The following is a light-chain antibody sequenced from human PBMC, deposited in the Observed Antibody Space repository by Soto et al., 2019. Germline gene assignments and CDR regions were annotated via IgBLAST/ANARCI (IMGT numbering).Light chain of an antibody. J-gene: IGLJ3*02. CDR1: SSNIGAGYD. Sequence: QSVLTQPPSVSGALGQRVTISCTGSSSNIGAGYDVHWYQQLPGTAPKLLIYGNSNRPSGVPDRFSGSKSGTSASLAITGLQAEDEADYYCQSYDSSLSAWVFGGGTKLTVL. CDR2: GNS. V-gene: IGLV1-40*01. CDR3: QSYDSSLSAWV.